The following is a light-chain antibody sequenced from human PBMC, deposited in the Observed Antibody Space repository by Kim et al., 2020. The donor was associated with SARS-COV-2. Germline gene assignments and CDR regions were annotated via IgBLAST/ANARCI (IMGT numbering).Light chain of an antibody. CDR3: MQGTHWPFT. J-gene: IGKJ3*01. CDR1: QSLAYSDRNSY. Sequence: PASISSRSSQSLAYSDRNSYLNWFHQRPGQSPRRLIYKVSKRDSGVPDRFSGSGSGTDFTLQISRVEAEDVGVYYCMQGTHWPFTFGPGTKVDIK. V-gene: IGKV2-30*01. CDR2: KVS.